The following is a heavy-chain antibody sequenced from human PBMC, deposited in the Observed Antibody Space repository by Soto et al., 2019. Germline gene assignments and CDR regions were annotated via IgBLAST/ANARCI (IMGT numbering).Heavy chain of an antibody. D-gene: IGHD2-2*01. V-gene: IGHV1-2*04. CDR2: INPNSGGT. CDR3: ARGEYCSSTSCYAEFAY. Sequence: GASVKVSCKASGYTFTGYYIQWVRQAPGQGLKWIGWINPNSGGTNYAQKFQGWVTMTRDTSISTAYMELSRLRSDDTAVYYCARGEYCSSTSCYAEFAYWGQGTLVTVSS. CDR1: GYTFTGYY. J-gene: IGHJ4*02.